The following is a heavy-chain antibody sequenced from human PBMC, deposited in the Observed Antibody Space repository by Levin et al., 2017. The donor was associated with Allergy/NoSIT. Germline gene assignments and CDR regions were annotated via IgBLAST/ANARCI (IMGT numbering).Heavy chain of an antibody. Sequence: SQTLSLTCSVSGGPIRSYHWSWVRQPPGKGLEWIGHFSYSGDTNYNPSLKSRVTFSLDASENHFSLTLTSVTAADTAVYYCARHVYPDGSPFDSWGLGSLVTVSS. J-gene: IGHJ4*02. V-gene: IGHV4-59*08. CDR3: ARHVYPDGSPFDS. D-gene: IGHD3-10*01. CDR1: GGPIRSYH. CDR2: FSYSGDT.